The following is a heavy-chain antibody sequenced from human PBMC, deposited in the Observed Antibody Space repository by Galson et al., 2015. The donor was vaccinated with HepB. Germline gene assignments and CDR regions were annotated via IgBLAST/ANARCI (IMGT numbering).Heavy chain of an antibody. D-gene: IGHD6-19*01. J-gene: IGHJ6*02. CDR3: ARPLYSSGWYSGYYYGMDV. Sequence: SVKVSCKASGYTFTSYYIHWVRQAPGQGLEWMGIINPSGGSTTYAQKFQGRVTMTRDTSTSTVYMEVSSLRSEDTAVYYCARPLYSSGWYSGYYYGMDVWGQGTTVTVSS. V-gene: IGHV1-46*01. CDR1: GYTFTSYY. CDR2: INPSGGST.